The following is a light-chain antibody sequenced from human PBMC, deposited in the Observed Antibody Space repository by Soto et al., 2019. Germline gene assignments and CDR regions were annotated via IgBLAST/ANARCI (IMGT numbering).Light chain of an antibody. Sequence: DIQMTQSPSTLSASIGDRVTITCRASQSITTFLAWYQQKPGKAPQILIYDASKLEPGVPSRLSGGGSGTEFTLNIRSLQPDDFETYYCQQYSTYPLTFGRGTKVDIK. CDR1: QSITTF. CDR3: QQYSTYPLT. V-gene: IGKV1-5*01. CDR2: DAS. J-gene: IGKJ4*01.